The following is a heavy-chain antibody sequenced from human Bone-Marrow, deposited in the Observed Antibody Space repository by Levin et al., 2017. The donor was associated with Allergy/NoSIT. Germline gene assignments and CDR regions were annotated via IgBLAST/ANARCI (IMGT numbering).Heavy chain of an antibody. J-gene: IGHJ3*02. CDR2: IYYSGST. CDR1: GGSISSGGYY. D-gene: IGHD2-15*01. V-gene: IGHV4-31*03. CDR3: ARSDIVVVVAAPADAFDI. Sequence: ASETLSLTCTVSGGSISSGGYYWSWIRQHPGKGLEWIGYIYYSGSTYYNPSLKSRVTISVDTSKNQFSLKLSSVTAADTAVYYCARSDIVVVVAAPADAFDIWGQGTMVTVSS.